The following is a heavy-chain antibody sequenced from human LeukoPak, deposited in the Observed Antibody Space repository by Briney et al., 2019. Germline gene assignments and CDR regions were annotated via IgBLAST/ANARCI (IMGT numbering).Heavy chain of an antibody. J-gene: IGHJ4*02. Sequence: GRSLRLSCAASGFTFSTYAMHCVRQAPGKGLEWVAVILYDGSNEHYTDSVRGRFTISRDNPKNTLWLQMNSLTADDTAVYYCARGEFSGLDYWGQGTLVTVSS. CDR2: ILYDGSNE. CDR1: GFTFSTYA. V-gene: IGHV3-30-3*01. CDR3: ARGEFSGLDY. D-gene: IGHD5-12*01.